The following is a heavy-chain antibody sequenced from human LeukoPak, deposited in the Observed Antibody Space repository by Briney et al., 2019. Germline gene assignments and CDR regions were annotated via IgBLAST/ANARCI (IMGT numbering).Heavy chain of an antibody. J-gene: IGHJ4*02. CDR3: ARGLVATGDFDY. CDR1: GYTLTELS. D-gene: IGHD5-12*01. CDR2: ITPILGIA. V-gene: IGHV1-69*04. Sequence: SVKVSCKVSGYTLTELSMHWVRQAPGKGLEWMGRITPILGIANYAQKFQGRVTITADKSTSTAYMELSSLRSEDTAVYYCARGLVATGDFDYWGQGTLVTVSS.